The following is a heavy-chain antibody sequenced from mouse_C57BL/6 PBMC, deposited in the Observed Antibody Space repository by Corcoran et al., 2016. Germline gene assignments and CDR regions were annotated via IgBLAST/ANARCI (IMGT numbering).Heavy chain of an antibody. CDR3: VRDSNWDFDV. CDR2: INTYSGVP. V-gene: IGHV9-3*01. Sequence: QIQFVLSGPELKKPGETVKISCKASGYTFTTYGMSWVKQAPGKDLKWMGWINTYSGVPTYADDFKGRFAFSLETSASTAYLQINNLKNEDTATYFGVRDSNWDFDVWGTGTTVTVSS. CDR1: GYTFTTYG. J-gene: IGHJ1*03.